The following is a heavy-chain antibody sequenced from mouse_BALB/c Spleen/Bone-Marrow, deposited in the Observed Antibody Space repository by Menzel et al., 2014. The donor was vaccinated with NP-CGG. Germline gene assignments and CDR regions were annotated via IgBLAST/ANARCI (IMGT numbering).Heavy chain of an antibody. CDR1: GYTFTDYA. V-gene: IGHV1S137*01. Sequence: QVQLQQSGAELVRPGVSVKISCKGSGYTFTDYAMHWVKQSHAKSLEWIGVISTYYGDASYNQKFKGKATMTVDKSSSTAYMELARLTSEDSAIYYCARRGGYDGFDYWGQGTTLTVSS. D-gene: IGHD2-14*01. CDR2: ISTYYGDA. J-gene: IGHJ2*01. CDR3: ARRGGYDGFDY.